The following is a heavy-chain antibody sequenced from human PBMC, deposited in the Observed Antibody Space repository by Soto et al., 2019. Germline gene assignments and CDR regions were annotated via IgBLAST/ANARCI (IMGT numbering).Heavy chain of an antibody. CDR3: ARDLDHGVNSEAVDI. D-gene: IGHD4-17*01. J-gene: IGHJ3*02. Sequence: ESLKISCKDSGYSFTSYWIAWVRQMPGKGLEWMGIIYPGDSNTRYSPSFQGQVTISADKSISTAYLQWSSLKASDTAMYYCARDLDHGVNSEAVDIWGQGTIVTLSS. V-gene: IGHV5-51*01. CDR1: GYSFTSYW. CDR2: IYPGDSNT.